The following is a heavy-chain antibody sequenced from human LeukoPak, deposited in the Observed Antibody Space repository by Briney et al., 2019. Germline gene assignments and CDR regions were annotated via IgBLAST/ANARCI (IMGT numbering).Heavy chain of an antibody. CDR2: IYHSGST. J-gene: IGHJ6*03. CDR1: GGSISSSNW. D-gene: IGHD4-11*01. V-gene: IGHV4-4*02. CDR3: ARGSNFPYYYYYYMDV. Sequence: SETLSLTCAVSGGSISSSNWWSWVRQPPGKGLEWIGEIYHSGSTNYNPSLKSRVTISVDTSKNQFSLKLSSVTAADTAVYYCARGSNFPYYYYYYMDVWGKGTTVTVSS.